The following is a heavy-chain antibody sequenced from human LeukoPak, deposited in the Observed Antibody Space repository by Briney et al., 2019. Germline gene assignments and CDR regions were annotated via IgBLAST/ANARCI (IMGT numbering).Heavy chain of an antibody. D-gene: IGHD3-22*01. CDR3: ATETDYYDSSGFSH. CDR1: GYTLTELS. J-gene: IGHJ4*02. V-gene: IGHV1-24*01. CDR2: FDPEDGET. Sequence: ASVKVSCKVSGYTLTELSMHWVRQAPGKGLEWMGGFDPEDGETIYAQKFQGRVTMTEDTSTDTAYMELSSLRSEDRAVYYCATETDYYDSSGFSHWGQGTLVTVSS.